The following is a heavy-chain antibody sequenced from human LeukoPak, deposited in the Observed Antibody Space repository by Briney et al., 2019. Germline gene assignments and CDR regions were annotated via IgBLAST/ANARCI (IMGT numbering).Heavy chain of an antibody. V-gene: IGHV3-48*03. CDR1: GFTFSSYE. J-gene: IGHJ4*02. D-gene: IGHD3-9*01. CDR2: ISSSGSTI. Sequence: PGGSLRLSCAASGFTFSSYEMNWVRQAPGKGLEWVSYISSSGSTIYYADSVKGRFTISRDNAKNSLYLEMSSLRAEDTAVYYCARVLTGYRDYWGQGTLVTVSS. CDR3: ARVLTGYRDY.